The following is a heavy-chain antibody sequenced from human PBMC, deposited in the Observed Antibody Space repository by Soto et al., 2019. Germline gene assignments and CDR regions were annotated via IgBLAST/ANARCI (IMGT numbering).Heavy chain of an antibody. Sequence: EVQVLESGGGLVQPGGSPRLSCVVSGFTFSNYAMSWVRQAPGKGLEWVSGIRASAVSTFYADSVKGRFTISRDDSKNTLYLQMNSLRAEDTAVYYCAKGPYYGSGIGCDYWGQGTLVTVSS. CDR2: IRASAVST. J-gene: IGHJ4*02. D-gene: IGHD3-10*01. CDR3: AKGPYYGSGIGCDY. CDR1: GFTFSNYA. V-gene: IGHV3-23*01.